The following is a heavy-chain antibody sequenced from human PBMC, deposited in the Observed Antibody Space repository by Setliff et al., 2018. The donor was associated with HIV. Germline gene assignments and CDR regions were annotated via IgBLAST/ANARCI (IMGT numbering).Heavy chain of an antibody. Sequence: ASVKVSCKASGYTFTFYAIHWVRQAPGQRLEWMGWINAGNGNTRYSQKFQSRVTVARDTSASTAYVELSSLRSEDTAVYYCARASPDCSGGSCYPLTPYYYMDVWGKGTTVTVS. D-gene: IGHD2-15*01. CDR1: GYTFTFYA. CDR2: INAGNGNT. J-gene: IGHJ6*03. V-gene: IGHV1-3*01. CDR3: ARASPDCSGGSCYPLTPYYYMDV.